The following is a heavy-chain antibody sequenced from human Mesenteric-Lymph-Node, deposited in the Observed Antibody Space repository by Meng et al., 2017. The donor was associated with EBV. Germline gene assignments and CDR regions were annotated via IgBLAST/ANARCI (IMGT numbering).Heavy chain of an antibody. CDR1: GDAASSTVHY. CDR2: IFYHGST. Sequence: QRPRSGPGLVKPSETLSLICTVSGDAASSTVHYWNWIRQAPGKGLECIGYIFYHGSTNYSPSLRSRVTISVDTSTNQFSLNLKSVTAADTAVYFCAGDLAVGAIAGNWFDPWSQGTLVTVSS. CDR3: AGDLAVGAIAGNWFDP. J-gene: IGHJ5*02. D-gene: IGHD3-10*01. V-gene: IGHV4-61*08.